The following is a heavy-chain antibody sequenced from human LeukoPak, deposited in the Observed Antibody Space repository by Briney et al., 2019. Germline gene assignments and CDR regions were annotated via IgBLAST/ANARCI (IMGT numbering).Heavy chain of an antibody. Sequence: KPSETLSLTCTVSGGSISSYYWSWIRQPPGKGLEWIGYIFHIGSTNYNPSLKSRVTISVDTSKNQFSLQLSSVTAADTAVYYCARHGTSTVPSLWGQGTLVTVSS. D-gene: IGHD4-17*01. J-gene: IGHJ4*02. CDR3: ARHGTSTVPSL. V-gene: IGHV4-59*08. CDR2: IFHIGST. CDR1: GGSISSYY.